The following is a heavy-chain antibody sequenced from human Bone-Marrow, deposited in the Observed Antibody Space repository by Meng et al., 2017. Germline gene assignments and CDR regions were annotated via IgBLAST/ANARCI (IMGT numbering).Heavy chain of an antibody. CDR1: GYSISSGYY. D-gene: IGHD3-22*01. J-gene: IGHJ4*02. CDR3: ARLHDSRGYYKRPFDY. CDR2: IYHSGST. Sequence: SETLSLTCTVSGYSISSGYYWGWIRQPPGKGLEWIGSIYHSGSTYYNPSLKSRVTISVDTSKNQLSLTLSSVTAADTALYYCARLHDSRGYYKRPFDYWGQGTLVTVSS. V-gene: IGHV4-38-2*02.